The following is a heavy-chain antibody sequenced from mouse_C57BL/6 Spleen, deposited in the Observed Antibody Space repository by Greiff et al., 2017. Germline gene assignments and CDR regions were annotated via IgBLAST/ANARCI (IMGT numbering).Heavy chain of an antibody. CDR1: GFSLSTFGMG. CDR2: IWWDDDK. CDR3: ARIAYDYDGFAY. Sequence: VKLQESGPGILQPSQTLSLTCSFSGFSLSTFGMGVGWIRQPSGKGLEWLAHIWWDDDKYYNPALKSRLTISKDTSKNQVFLKIANVDTADTATYYCARIAYDYDGFAYWGQGTLVTVSA. D-gene: IGHD2-4*01. J-gene: IGHJ3*01. V-gene: IGHV8-8*01.